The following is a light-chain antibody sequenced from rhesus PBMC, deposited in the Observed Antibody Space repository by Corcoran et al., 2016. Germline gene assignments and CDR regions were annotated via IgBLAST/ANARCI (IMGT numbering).Light chain of an antibody. CDR1: QSVGSN. J-gene: IGKJ2*01. V-gene: IGKV3-42*02. CDR3: QQYDNWYS. CDR2: DED. Sequence: TVVTQSPATLSLSPGERATLSCRASQSVGSNFAWYQQKPGQAPKLLIYDEDSRAPGIPDMFSGSGSGTEFTLTIRSLEPEDVGIYYCQQYDNWYSFGQGTKVESK.